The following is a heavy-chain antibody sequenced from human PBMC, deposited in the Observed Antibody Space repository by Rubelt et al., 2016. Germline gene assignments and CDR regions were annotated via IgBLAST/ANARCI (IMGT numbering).Heavy chain of an antibody. CDR2: AFSNGNT. V-gene: IGHV4-59*10. J-gene: IGHJ4*02. D-gene: IGHD2-2*01. Sequence: QVQLQQWGAGLLKPSETLSLTCTVFGASMSDFRVSWIRQSAAKGLEWIGRAFSNGNTMYNPSLESRVTVSVDTSRNQFSLKLTSVTAADTAVYYCARHEYGSETSCYDIWGQGSLVTVSS. CDR3: ARHEYGSETSCYDI. CDR1: GASMSDFR.